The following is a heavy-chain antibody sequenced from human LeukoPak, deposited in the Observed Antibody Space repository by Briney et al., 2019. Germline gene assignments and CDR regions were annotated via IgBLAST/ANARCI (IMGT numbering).Heavy chain of an antibody. J-gene: IGHJ3*02. Sequence: VASVTVSCKASGYTFTGYYIRWVRQAPGQGLEWMGWIYPYSGDTNYAQNFQGRVTMTRDTSISTAYMELSSLKSDDTAVYYCARDRNSGSSLDIWGQGTMLTVSS. V-gene: IGHV1-2*02. CDR3: ARDRNSGSSLDI. CDR2: IYPYSGDT. CDR1: GYTFTGYY. D-gene: IGHD6-6*01.